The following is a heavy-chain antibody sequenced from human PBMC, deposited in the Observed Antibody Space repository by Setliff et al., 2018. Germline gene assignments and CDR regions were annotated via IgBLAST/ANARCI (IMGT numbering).Heavy chain of an antibody. CDR3: ALSLYYYNASGYYPFDY. D-gene: IGHD3-22*01. CDR2: MNPNTGNT. J-gene: IGHJ4*02. CDR1: GYSFSNYD. V-gene: IGHV1-8*01. Sequence: AASVKVSCKASGYSFSNYDINWVRQATGQGLEWMGWMNPNTGNTGYAQKLQGRVSMTRSTSISTAYMELSSLRSEDTAVYYCALSLYYYNASGYYPFDYWGLGTLVTVS.